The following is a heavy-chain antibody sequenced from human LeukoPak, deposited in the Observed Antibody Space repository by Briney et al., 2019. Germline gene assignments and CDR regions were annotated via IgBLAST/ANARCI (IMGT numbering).Heavy chain of an antibody. CDR2: ISNDGSTT. Sequence: QPGGSLRLSCAASGFTFSDYWMHWVRQAPGKGLVWVSRISNDGSTTTYADSVRGRFTISRDNAKNTLYLQMNSLRAEDTAVYYCARDCGSTGCDYWGQETLVTVSS. CDR1: GFTFSDYW. D-gene: IGHD2-2*01. V-gene: IGHV3-74*01. J-gene: IGHJ4*02. CDR3: ARDCGSTGCDY.